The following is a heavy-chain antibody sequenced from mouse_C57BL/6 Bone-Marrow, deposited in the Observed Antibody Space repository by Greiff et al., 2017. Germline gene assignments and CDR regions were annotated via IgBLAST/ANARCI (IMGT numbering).Heavy chain of an antibody. CDR2: IYPRDGST. D-gene: IGHD4-1*01. J-gene: IGHJ1*03. V-gene: IGHV1-85*01. Sequence: QVQLQQSGPELVKPGASVKLSCKASGYTFTSYDINWVKQRPGQGLEWIGWIYPRDGSTKYNEKFKGKATLTVDTSSSTAYMELHSLPSEDSAVXFCERVNSWDGWYFDVWGTGTTVTVAS. CDR1: GYTFTSYD. CDR3: ERVNSWDGWYFDV.